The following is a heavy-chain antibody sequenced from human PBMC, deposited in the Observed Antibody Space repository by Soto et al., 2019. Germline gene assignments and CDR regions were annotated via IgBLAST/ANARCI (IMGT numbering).Heavy chain of an antibody. D-gene: IGHD2-2*01. CDR1: GGSISSSSYY. V-gene: IGHV4-39*01. J-gene: IGHJ5*02. CDR2: IYYSGST. Sequence: PSETLSLTCTVSGGSISSSSYYWGWIRQPPGKGLEWIGSIYYSGSTYYNPSLKSRVTISVDTSKNQFSLKLSSVTAADTAVYYCARLRADYCSSTSCYGANWFDPWGQGTLVTVSS. CDR3: ARLRADYCSSTSCYGANWFDP.